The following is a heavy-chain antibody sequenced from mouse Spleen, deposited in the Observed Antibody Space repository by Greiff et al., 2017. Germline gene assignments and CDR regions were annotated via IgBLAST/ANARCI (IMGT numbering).Heavy chain of an antibody. CDR2: IYPSDSET. D-gene: IGHD2-3*01. J-gene: IGHJ2*01. CDR3: ARSRGYYVS. V-gene: IGHV1-61*01. CDR1: GYTFTSYW. Sequence: VQLQQPGAELVRPGSSVKLSCKASGYTFTSYWMDWVKQRPGQGLEWIGNIYPSDSETHYNQKFKDKATLTVDKSSSTAYMQLSSLTSEDSAVYYCARSRGYYVSWGQGTTLTVSS.